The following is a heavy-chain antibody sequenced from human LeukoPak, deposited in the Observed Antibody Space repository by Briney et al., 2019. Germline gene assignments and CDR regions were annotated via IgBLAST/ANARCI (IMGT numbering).Heavy chain of an antibody. CDR3: ARNGITVFRGVNDY. D-gene: IGHD3-10*01. CDR1: GCTFSSYE. CDR2: ISSSGSTI. Sequence: PGGSLRLSCAASGCTFSSYEMNWVRQAPGKGLEWVSYISSSGSTIYYADSVKGRFTMSRDNAKKSLYLQMNSLRAEDTAVYYCARNGITVFRGVNDYWGQGTLVTVSS. J-gene: IGHJ4*02. V-gene: IGHV3-48*03.